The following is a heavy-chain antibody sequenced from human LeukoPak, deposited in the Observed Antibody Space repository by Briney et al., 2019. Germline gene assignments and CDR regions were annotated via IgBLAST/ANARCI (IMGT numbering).Heavy chain of an antibody. CDR1: GFTFSTYA. D-gene: IGHD2-2*01. J-gene: IGHJ4*02. Sequence: PGGPLRLSCVTSGFTFSTYAMTWVRQAPGKGLHWVSGVSGSGGATYYADSVRGRFTISRDNSKNTLYLQMNSVRAEDTAMYYCAKARRVCTSSRCVASEIDSWGQGTLVTVSS. CDR2: VSGSGGAT. CDR3: AKARRVCTSSRCVASEIDS. V-gene: IGHV3-23*01.